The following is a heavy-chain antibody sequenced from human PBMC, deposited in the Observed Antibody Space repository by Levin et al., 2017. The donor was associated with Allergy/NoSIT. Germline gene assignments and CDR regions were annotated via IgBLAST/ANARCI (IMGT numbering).Heavy chain of an antibody. J-gene: IGHJ6*03. V-gene: IGHV3-74*01. CDR3: ARRYFYYYYLDV. D-gene: IGHD2/OR15-2a*01. CDR1: GFTFSSHW. Sequence: ASVKVSCEGSGFTFSSHWMHWVRQAPGKGLVWVSRVDSDGNDTRYADSVKGRFTISRDNARNTLYLQMNSLTVEDTGVYFCARRYFYYYYLDVWGQGTTVTVAS. CDR2: VDSDGNDT.